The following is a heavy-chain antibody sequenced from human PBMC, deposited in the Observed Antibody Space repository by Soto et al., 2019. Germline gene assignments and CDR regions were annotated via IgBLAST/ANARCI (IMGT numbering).Heavy chain of an antibody. J-gene: IGHJ3*02. D-gene: IGHD3-22*01. V-gene: IGHV1-18*04. Sequence: GAALKVGCKGSCYTLTSYGISWVRQAPGQGLEWMGWISAYNGNTNYAQKLQGRVTMTTDTSTSTAYMELRSLRSDDTAVYYCARDLFTMIVVVTPGHAFDIWGQGTMVTVSS. CDR1: CYTLTSYG. CDR3: ARDLFTMIVVVTPGHAFDI. CDR2: ISAYNGNT.